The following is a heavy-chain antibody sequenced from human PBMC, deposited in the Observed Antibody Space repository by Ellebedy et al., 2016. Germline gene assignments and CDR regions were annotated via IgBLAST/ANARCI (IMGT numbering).Heavy chain of an antibody. CDR1: GYTFTSYA. CDR2: INAGNGNT. D-gene: IGHD4-11*01. J-gene: IGHJ4*02. CDR3: ARDLGGGVTTGAGFDY. V-gene: IGHV1-3*01. Sequence: ASVKVSCKASGYTFTSYAMHWVRQAPGQRLEWMGWINAGNGNTKYSQKFQGRVTITRDTSASTAYMELSSLRSEDTAVYYCARDLGGGVTTGAGFDYWGQGTLVTVSS.